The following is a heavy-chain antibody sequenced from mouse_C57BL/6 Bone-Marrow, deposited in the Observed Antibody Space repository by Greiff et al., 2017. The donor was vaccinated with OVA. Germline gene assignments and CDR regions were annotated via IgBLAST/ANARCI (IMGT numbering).Heavy chain of an antibody. Sequence: EVQLQESGPGLVKPSQSLSLTCSVTGYSITSGYYWNWIRQFPGNKLEWMGYISYDGSNNYNPSLKNLISITRDTSKNQFFLKLNSVTTEDTATYYCAREGYDALDYWGQGTTLTVSS. CDR3: AREGYDALDY. CDR2: ISYDGSN. V-gene: IGHV3-6*01. J-gene: IGHJ2*01. D-gene: IGHD2-3*01. CDR1: GYSITSGYY.